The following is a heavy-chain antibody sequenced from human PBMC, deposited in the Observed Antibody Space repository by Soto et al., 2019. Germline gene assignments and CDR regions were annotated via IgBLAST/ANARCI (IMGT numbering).Heavy chain of an antibody. CDR3: ARFYGSGKTDV. J-gene: IGHJ6*02. V-gene: IGHV3-21*01. Sequence: EVQLVESGGGRVKPGGSLRLSCAASGFSCSSDRMNWVLQAPGKGLALVSSISSSSSSIYYADSEKGRFTISRDNAKNSLYLPMNTLRVEDTAVYYCARFYGSGKTDVWGQGHRVTVSS. CDR1: GFSCSSDR. CDR2: ISSSSSSI. D-gene: IGHD3-10*01.